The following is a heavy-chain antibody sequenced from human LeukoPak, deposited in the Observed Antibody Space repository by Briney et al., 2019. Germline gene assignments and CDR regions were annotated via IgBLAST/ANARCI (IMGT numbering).Heavy chain of an antibody. J-gene: IGHJ5*02. CDR1: GGSLSSNDYY. CDR3: ARSRQYYYDSSGYLNWFDP. D-gene: IGHD3-22*01. CDR2: MYYSGST. V-gene: IGHV4-39*01. Sequence: PSETLSLTCTVSGGSLSSNDYYWGWIRQPPGKGLEWIGSMYYSGSTYHNPYLKSRATIPVDTSKNQFSLKLSSVTAADTAVYYCARSRQYYYDSSGYLNWFDPWGQGTLVTVSS.